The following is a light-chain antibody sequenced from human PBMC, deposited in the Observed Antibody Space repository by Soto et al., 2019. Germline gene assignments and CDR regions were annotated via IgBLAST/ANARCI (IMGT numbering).Light chain of an antibody. CDR2: DAS. CDR1: QSVSSY. CDR3: QQRSNLIT. J-gene: IGKJ5*01. V-gene: IGKV3-11*01. Sequence: EIVLTQSPATLSLSPGERATLSCRASQSVSSYLAWYQQKPGQAPRLLIYDASNRATGIPARFSGSGSGTDFTLTISRLEAEDFAVYYCQQRSNLITFGQGTRLEIK.